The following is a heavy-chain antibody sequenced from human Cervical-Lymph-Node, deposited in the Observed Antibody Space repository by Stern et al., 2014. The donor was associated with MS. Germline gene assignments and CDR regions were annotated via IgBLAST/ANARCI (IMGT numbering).Heavy chain of an antibody. V-gene: IGHV1-8*01. CDR1: GYTFSNFD. Sequence: QMQLVQSGAEVKKPGASVKVSCKTSGYTFSNFDINWVRQAPGQGLEWVGRIDHDSAATPTAKKFQGRVTITSDSSISTASLELSSLRYDDTVVYYCARGREVYMVTDAFDYWGQGTLVTVSS. D-gene: IGHD2-21*02. CDR3: ARGREVYMVTDAFDY. J-gene: IGHJ4*02. CDR2: IDHDSAAT.